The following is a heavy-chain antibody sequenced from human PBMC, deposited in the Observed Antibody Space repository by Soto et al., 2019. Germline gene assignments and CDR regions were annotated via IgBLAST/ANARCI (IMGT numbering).Heavy chain of an antibody. Sequence: GGSLRLSCAASGFTFSNAWMNWVRQAPGKGLEWVGRIKSKTDGGTTDYAAPVKGRFTISRDDSKNTLYLQMNSLKTEDTAVYYCTTDRSSSINYDFWSGQTDSADYWGQGTLVTVSS. J-gene: IGHJ4*02. V-gene: IGHV3-15*07. D-gene: IGHD3-3*01. CDR3: TTDRSSSINYDFWSGQTDSADY. CDR1: GFTFSNAW. CDR2: IKSKTDGGTT.